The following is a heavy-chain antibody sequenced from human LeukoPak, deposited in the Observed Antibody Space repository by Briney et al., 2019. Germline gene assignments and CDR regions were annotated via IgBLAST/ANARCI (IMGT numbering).Heavy chain of an antibody. D-gene: IGHD7-27*01. CDR2: TYYRSKWNY. J-gene: IGHJ5*02. V-gene: IGHV6-1*01. CDR3: ARDPVWGSA. CDR1: GDSVSSKSAA. Sequence: SQTLSLTCAISGDSVSSKSAAWNWIRKSPSRGLEWLGRTYYRSKWNYEYAASVKSRTTIRPDTSKNQFSLQLNSVTPEDTAVYYCARDPVWGSAWGQGTLVTVSS.